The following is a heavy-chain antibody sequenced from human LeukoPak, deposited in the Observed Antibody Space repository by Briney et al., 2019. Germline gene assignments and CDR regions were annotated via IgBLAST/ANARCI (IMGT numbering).Heavy chain of an antibody. V-gene: IGHV1-69*05. Sequence: SSVKVSCKASGCTFSNYAISWVRQAPGQGLQWMGRFNPMFGTANYAQKFQGRVSITTDESTSTAYMELSSLRYDDTAIYYCAGDVGITGTYNNYCLDYWGHGTLVTVSS. CDR1: GCTFSNYA. D-gene: IGHD1-20*01. CDR3: AGDVGITGTYNNYCLDY. J-gene: IGHJ4*01. CDR2: FNPMFGTA.